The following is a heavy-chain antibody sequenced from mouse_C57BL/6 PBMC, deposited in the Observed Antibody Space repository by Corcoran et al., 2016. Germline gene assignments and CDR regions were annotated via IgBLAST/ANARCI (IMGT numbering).Heavy chain of an antibody. CDR1: GYAFSSYW. V-gene: IGHV1-80*01. D-gene: IGHD1-1*01. J-gene: IGHJ1*03. Sequence: QVQLQQSGAELVKPGASVKISCKASGYAFSSYWMNWVKQRPGKGLEWIGQIYPGDGDTNYNGKFKGKATLTADKSSGTAYMQLSSLTSEDSAVYFCERWGPTTVVADWYFDVWGTGTTVTVSS. CDR2: IYPGDGDT. CDR3: ERWGPTTVVADWYFDV.